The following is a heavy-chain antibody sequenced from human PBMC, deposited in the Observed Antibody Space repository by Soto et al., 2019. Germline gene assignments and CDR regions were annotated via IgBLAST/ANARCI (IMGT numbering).Heavy chain of an antibody. CDR2: IYYSGST. Sequence: TSETLSLTCTVSGGSISSGGYYWSWIRQHPGKGLEWIGYIYYSGSTYYNPSLKSRVTISVDTSKNQFSLKLSSVTAADTAVYYCARDRAPKRPGTAMWGEADYYYGMDVWGQGTTVTVSS. CDR1: GGSISSGGYY. V-gene: IGHV4-31*03. D-gene: IGHD5-18*01. J-gene: IGHJ6*02. CDR3: ARDRAPKRPGTAMWGEADYYYGMDV.